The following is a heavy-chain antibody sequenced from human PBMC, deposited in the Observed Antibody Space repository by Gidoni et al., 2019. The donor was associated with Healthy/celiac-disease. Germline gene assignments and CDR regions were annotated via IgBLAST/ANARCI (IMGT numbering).Heavy chain of an antibody. CDR2: INPNSGGT. CDR3: ARGPRRVAAQGHWFDP. Sequence: QVQLVQSGAEVKKPGDSVKVSCKASGYTFTGYYMHWVRQAPGQGLEWMGWINPNSGGTNYAQKFQGRVTMTRDTSISTAYMELSRLRSDDTAVYYCARGPRRVAAQGHWFDPWGQGTLVTVSS. CDR1: GYTFTGYY. D-gene: IGHD6-6*01. J-gene: IGHJ5*02. V-gene: IGHV1-2*02.